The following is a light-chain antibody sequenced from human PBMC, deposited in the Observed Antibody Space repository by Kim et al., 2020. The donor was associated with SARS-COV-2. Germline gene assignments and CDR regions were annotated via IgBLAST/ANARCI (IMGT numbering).Light chain of an antibody. CDR3: SSYTSSSPPV. CDR1: SSDVGGYNY. J-gene: IGLJ2*01. CDR2: DVS. V-gene: IGLV2-14*01. Sequence: QSALTQPASVSGSPGQSITISCTGTSSDVGGYNYVSWYQQHPGKAPKLMIYDVSKRPSGVSNRFSGSKSGNTASLTISGLQAEDEADYYCSSYTSSSPPVFGGGTQLTVL.